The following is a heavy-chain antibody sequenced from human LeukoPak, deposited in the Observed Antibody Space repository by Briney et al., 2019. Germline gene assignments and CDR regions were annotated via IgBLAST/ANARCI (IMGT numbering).Heavy chain of an antibody. J-gene: IGHJ4*02. V-gene: IGHV3-23*01. CDR2: ISDTGTST. D-gene: IGHD1-14*01. CDR1: GFTFTSYA. Sequence: GGSLRLSCAASGFTFTSYALTWVRQAPGKGLEWVSTISDTGTSTYYADSVKGRFTISRDNSKNTLCLQMSSLRAEDTAVYYCVKDSVGPYGTFHYWGQGTLVTVSS. CDR3: VKDSVGPYGTFHY.